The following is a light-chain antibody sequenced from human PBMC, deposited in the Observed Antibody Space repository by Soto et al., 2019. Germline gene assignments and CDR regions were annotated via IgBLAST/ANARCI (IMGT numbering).Light chain of an antibody. CDR2: KAS. CDR1: QSISSW. Sequence: DIKMTQSPSTVSASVGDRVTITCRASQSISSWLAWYQQKPGKAPKLLIYKASSLESGVPSRFSGSGSGTEFTLTISSLQPDDFATYYCQQYNSYSGTFGQGTKVDIK. V-gene: IGKV1-5*03. CDR3: QQYNSYSGT. J-gene: IGKJ1*01.